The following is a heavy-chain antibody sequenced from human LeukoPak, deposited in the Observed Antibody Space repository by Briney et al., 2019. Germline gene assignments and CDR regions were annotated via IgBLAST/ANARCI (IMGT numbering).Heavy chain of an antibody. Sequence: SETLSLTCSVSGGSISSYYWGWTRQPAGKGLEWIGRIYTTGSTNYNPSLKSRVTISVDTSENQFSLRLSSVTAADTAVYYCARGSLGREVSAFFKNWGQGILVTVSS. V-gene: IGHV4-4*07. CDR2: IYTTGST. CDR3: ARGSLGREVSAFFKN. CDR1: GGSISSYY. J-gene: IGHJ4*02. D-gene: IGHD5/OR15-5a*01.